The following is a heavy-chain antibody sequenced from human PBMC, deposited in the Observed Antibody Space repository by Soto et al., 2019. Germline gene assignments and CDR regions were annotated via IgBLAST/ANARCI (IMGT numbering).Heavy chain of an antibody. Sequence: QVQLVESGGGVVQPGRSLRLSCAASGFTFSSYGMHWVRQAPGKGLEWVAVISYDGSNKYYADSVKGRFTISRDNSKNTLYLQMNSLRAEDTAVYYCAKAAGSSGYYSFDYWGQGTLVTVSS. J-gene: IGHJ4*02. CDR2: ISYDGSNK. D-gene: IGHD3-22*01. CDR3: AKAAGSSGYYSFDY. V-gene: IGHV3-30*18. CDR1: GFTFSSYG.